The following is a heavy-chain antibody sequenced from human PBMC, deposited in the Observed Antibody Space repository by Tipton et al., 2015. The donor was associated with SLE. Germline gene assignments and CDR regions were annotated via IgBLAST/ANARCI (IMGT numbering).Heavy chain of an antibody. J-gene: IGHJ3*02. Sequence: QSGAEVKKPGASVEISCKASGYAFPAYSFHWVRLAPGQGRQWVGWINPSSGGTKYPQKFQGRVTITRDTSTSTVYMELSGLKPDYTAIYFCATECVGGGKAFDIWGQGTLVTVSS. CDR1: GYAFPAYS. V-gene: IGHV1-2*02. CDR2: INPSSGGT. D-gene: IGHD3-16*01. CDR3: ATECVGGGKAFDI.